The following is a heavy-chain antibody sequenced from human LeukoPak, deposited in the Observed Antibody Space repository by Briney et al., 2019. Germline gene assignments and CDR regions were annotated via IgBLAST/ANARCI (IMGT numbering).Heavy chain of an antibody. Sequence: ASVTVSCTSSGYTFTIYYMHWVRQAPGQGLEWMGIINPSGGSTSYTQKFQGRVTITRDTYTSTVYMELRSLRSEDTEVYYCARSSTFGGVIVIPYYYYYYGMDVWGKGTTVTVSS. CDR2: INPSGGST. V-gene: IGHV1-46*01. D-gene: IGHD3-16*02. CDR1: GYTFTIYY. CDR3: ARSSTFGGVIVIPYYYYYYGMDV. J-gene: IGHJ6*04.